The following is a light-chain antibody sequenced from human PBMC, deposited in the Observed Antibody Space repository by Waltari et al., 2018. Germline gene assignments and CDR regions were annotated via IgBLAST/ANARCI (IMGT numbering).Light chain of an antibody. Sequence: QSALTQPPSASGSPGQPVTISCPGTSSDVGAYDRVSWYQQHPGKAPKLLFYEVRKPPSGVPGRFSGSRSGNTASLTVSGLQAEDEADYYCTSDAEGNNFYVFGTGTKVTVL. CDR3: TSDAEGNNFYV. V-gene: IGLV2-8*01. CDR1: SSDVGAYDR. CDR2: EVR. J-gene: IGLJ1*01.